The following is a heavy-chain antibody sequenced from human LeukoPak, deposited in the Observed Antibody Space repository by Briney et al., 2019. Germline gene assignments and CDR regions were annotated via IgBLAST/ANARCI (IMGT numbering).Heavy chain of an antibody. CDR1: GFTFSSYG. Sequence: GGSLRLSCAASGFTFSSYGMHWVRQAPGKGLEWVAFIRYDGSNKYYADSVKGRFTISRDNSKNTLYLQMNSLRAEDTAVYYCATIIVMFWMDYGGDYWGQGTLATVSS. CDR2: IRYDGSNK. D-gene: IGHD4-23*01. V-gene: IGHV3-30*02. J-gene: IGHJ4*02. CDR3: ATIIVMFWMDYGGDY.